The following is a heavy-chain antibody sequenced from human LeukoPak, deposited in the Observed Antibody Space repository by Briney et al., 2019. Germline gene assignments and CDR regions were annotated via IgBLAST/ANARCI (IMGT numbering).Heavy chain of an antibody. CDR2: INPNSGGT. J-gene: IGHJ6*03. CDR3: AREERGGYSYGYYYYYMDV. V-gene: IGHV1-2*02. D-gene: IGHD5-18*01. CDR1: GYTFTGYN. Sequence: ASVKVSCKASGYTFTGYNIHWVRQVPGQGPEWMGWINPNSGGTNYAHKFRGRVTMTRDTTISTAYMELSMLRSDDTAVYYCAREERGGYSYGYYYYYMDVWGKGTTVTISS.